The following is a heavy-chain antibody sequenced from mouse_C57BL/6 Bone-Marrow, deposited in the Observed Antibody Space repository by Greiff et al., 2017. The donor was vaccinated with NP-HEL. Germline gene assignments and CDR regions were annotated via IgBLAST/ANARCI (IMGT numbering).Heavy chain of an antibody. V-gene: IGHV1-55*01. CDR1: GYTFTSYW. CDR2: IYPGSGST. J-gene: IGHJ3*01. Sequence: VQLQQPGAELVKPGASVKMSCKASGYTFTSYWITWVKQRPGQGLEWIGDIYPGSGSTNYNEKFKSKATLTVDTPSSTAYMQLSSLTSEDSAVYYCARNSNYLSWFAYWGQGTLVTVSA. CDR3: ARNSNYLSWFAY. D-gene: IGHD2-5*01.